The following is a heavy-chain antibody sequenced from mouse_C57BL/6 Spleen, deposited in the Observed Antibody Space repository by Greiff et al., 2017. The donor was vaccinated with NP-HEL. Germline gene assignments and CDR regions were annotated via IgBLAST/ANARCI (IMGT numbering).Heavy chain of an antibody. J-gene: IGHJ2*01. CDR3: ARCDYDGGWYFDY. Sequence: EVQLQQSGPELVKPGASVKISCKASGYTFTDYYMNWVKQSHGKSLEWIGDINPNNGGTSYNQKFKGKATLTVDKSSSTAYMELRSLTSEDSAVYYCARCDYDGGWYFDYWGQGTTLTVSS. V-gene: IGHV1-26*01. D-gene: IGHD2-4*01. CDR1: GYTFTDYY. CDR2: INPNNGGT.